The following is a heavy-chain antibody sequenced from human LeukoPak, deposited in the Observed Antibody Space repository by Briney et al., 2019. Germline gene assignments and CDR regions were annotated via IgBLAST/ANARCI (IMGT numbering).Heavy chain of an antibody. CDR3: ARVEYSSSAIDY. J-gene: IGHJ4*02. D-gene: IGHD6-6*01. V-gene: IGHV1-2*02. CDR1: GYTFTGYY. CDR2: INPNSGGT. Sequence: ASVKVSCKASGYTFTGYYMHWVRQAPGQGLEWMGWINPNSGGTNYVQKFQGRVTMTRDTSIIAAYMELSRLRSDDTAVYYCARVEYSSSAIDYWGQGTLVTVSS.